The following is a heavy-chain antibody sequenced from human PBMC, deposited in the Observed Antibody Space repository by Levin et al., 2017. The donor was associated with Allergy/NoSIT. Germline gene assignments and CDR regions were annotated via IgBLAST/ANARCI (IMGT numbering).Heavy chain of an antibody. Sequence: SGPTLVKPTQTLTLTCTFSGFSFTTRGVAVGWIRQPPGKALEWLALIYWNDDRRYSPSVKSRVTITKDTSKNQVVFTMTNMDPVDTATYYCARRLHSGWYTNAFFDYWGPGTLVTVSS. J-gene: IGHJ4*02. V-gene: IGHV2-5*01. CDR3: ARRLHSGWYTNAFFDY. D-gene: IGHD6-19*01. CDR1: GFSFTTRGVA. CDR2: IYWNDDR.